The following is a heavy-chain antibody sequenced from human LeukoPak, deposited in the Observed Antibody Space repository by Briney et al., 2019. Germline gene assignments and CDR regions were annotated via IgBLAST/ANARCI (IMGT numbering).Heavy chain of an antibody. Sequence: ASVKVSCKASGYTFTSYGISWVRQAPGQGPEWMGWISAYNGNTNYAQKFQGRVTMTRDTSISTAYMELSRLRSDDTAVYYCARGREMATIDFDYWGQGTLVTVSS. D-gene: IGHD5-12*01. CDR3: ARGREMATIDFDY. CDR2: ISAYNGNT. CDR1: GYTFTSYG. V-gene: IGHV1-18*01. J-gene: IGHJ4*02.